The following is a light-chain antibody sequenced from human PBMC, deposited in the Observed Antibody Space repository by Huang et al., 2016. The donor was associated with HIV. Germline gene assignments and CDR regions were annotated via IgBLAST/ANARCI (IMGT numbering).Light chain of an antibody. V-gene: IGKV3-11*01. J-gene: IGKJ4*01. Sequence: EIVLTQSPATLSLSPGERATLSCRARQSVSNYLAWYQQKPGQAPRLLIHDASNRATGIPARFSGSGSGTDFTLTIGSLEPEDFAVYYCQQRSKWPVTFGGGTKVEIK. CDR3: QQRSKWPVT. CDR2: DAS. CDR1: QSVSNY.